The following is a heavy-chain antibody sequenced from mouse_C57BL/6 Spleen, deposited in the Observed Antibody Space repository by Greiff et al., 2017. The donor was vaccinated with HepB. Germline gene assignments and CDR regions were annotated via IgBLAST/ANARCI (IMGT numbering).Heavy chain of an antibody. CDR2: IYPGDGDT. CDR1: GYAFSSSW. D-gene: IGHD4-1*01. V-gene: IGHV1-82*01. Sequence: VQLQQSGPELVKPGASVKISCKASGYAFSSSWMNWVKQRPGKGLEWIGRIYPGDGDTNYNGKFKGKATLTADKSSSTAYMQLSSLTSEDSAVYFCARWDPDYWGQGTTLTVSS. CDR3: ARWDPDY. J-gene: IGHJ2*01.